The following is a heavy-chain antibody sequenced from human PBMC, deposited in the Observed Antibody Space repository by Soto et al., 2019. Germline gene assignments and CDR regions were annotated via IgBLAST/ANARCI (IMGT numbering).Heavy chain of an antibody. J-gene: IGHJ4*02. CDR2: ISSSSSYT. CDR3: ASYDSSGYYASFDY. D-gene: IGHD3-22*01. CDR1: GFTFSDYY. Sequence: GGSLRLSCAASGFTFSDYYMSWIRQAPGKGLEWVSYISSSSSYTNYADSVKGRFTISRDNAKNSLYLQMNSLRAEDTAVYYCASYDSSGYYASFDYWGQGTLVTAPQ. V-gene: IGHV3-11*03.